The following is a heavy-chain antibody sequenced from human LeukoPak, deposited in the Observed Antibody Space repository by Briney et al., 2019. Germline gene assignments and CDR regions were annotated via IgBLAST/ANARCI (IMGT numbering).Heavy chain of an antibody. CDR3: ARFRSGWYSLDY. V-gene: IGHV3-11*06. CDR1: GFTFSDYY. D-gene: IGHD6-19*01. CDR2: ISSSRSYT. Sequence: GGSLRLSCAASGFTFSDYYMSWIRQAPGKGLEWVSYISSSRSYTNYADSVKGRFTISRDNAKNSLYLQMNSLRAEDTAVYYCARFRSGWYSLDYWGQGTLVTVSS. J-gene: IGHJ4*02.